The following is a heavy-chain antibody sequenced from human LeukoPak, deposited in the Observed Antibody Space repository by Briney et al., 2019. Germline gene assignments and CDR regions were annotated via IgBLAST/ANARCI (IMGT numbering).Heavy chain of an antibody. D-gene: IGHD3-10*01. V-gene: IGHV1-69*06. Sequence: ASVRVSCKASGGTFSSYAISWVRQAPGQGLEWMGGIIPIFGTANYAQKFQGRVTITADKSTSTAYMELSSLKASDTAMYCCAGGFGDLGLVLAFDIWGQGTMVTVSS. CDR2: IIPIFGTA. CDR1: GGTFSSYA. CDR3: AGGFGDLGLVLAFDI. J-gene: IGHJ3*02.